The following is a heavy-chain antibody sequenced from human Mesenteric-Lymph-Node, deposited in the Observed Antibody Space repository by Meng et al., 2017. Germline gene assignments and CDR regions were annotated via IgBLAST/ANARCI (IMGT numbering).Heavy chain of an antibody. CDR3: AAYLRYTMYYLEF. CDR1: GLSFSNHA. D-gene: IGHD2-21*01. Sequence: GGSLRLSCAVSGLSFSNHAMSWVRQAPGKGLEWVSGINSNGDTTHYTDSVKGRFTISRDNSKNALFLQMDRLTVEDTAMYYCAAYLRYTMYYLEFWGEGTPVTVSS. CDR2: INSNGDTT. V-gene: IGHV3-20*04. J-gene: IGHJ4*02.